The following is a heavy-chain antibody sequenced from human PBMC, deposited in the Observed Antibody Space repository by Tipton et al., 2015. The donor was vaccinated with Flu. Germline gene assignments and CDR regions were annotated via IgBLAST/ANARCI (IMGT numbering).Heavy chain of an antibody. Sequence: LRLSCTVSGGSISSSSYYWGWIRQPPGKGLEWIGSIYYSGSTYYNPSLKSRVTISVDTSKNQFSLKLSSVTAADTAVYYCARSVVGSGSQYPVGYYYYGMDVWDQGP. CDR2: IYYSGST. CDR1: GGSISSSSYY. CDR3: ARSVVGSGSQYPVGYYYYGMDV. J-gene: IGHJ6*02. D-gene: IGHD3-10*01. V-gene: IGHV4-39*07.